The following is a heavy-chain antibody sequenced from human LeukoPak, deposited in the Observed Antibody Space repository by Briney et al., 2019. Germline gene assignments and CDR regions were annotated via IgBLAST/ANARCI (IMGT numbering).Heavy chain of an antibody. CDR2: INPSGGST. J-gene: IGHJ4*02. Sequence: ASVKVSCKASGYTFTSYGISWVRQAPGQGLEWMGIINPSGGSTSYAQKFQGRVTMTRDTSTSTVYMELSSLRSEDTAVYYCARDGSSSGYYYVVTWDERQFDYWGQGTLVTVSS. D-gene: IGHD3-22*01. CDR3: ARDGSSSGYYYVVTWDERQFDY. CDR1: GYTFTSYG. V-gene: IGHV1-46*01.